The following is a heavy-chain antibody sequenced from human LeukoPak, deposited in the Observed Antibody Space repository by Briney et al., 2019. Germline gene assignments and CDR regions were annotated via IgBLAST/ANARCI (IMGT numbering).Heavy chain of an antibody. CDR3: ARALFRYDSSSRSLHWYFDL. V-gene: IGHV4-59*01. Sequence: SETLSLTCTVSGGSISSYYWSWTRQPPGKGLEWIGYIYYSESTNYNPSLKSRVTISEDTSKNQFSLALTSVTAADTAVYYCARALFRYDSSSRSLHWYFDLWGRGTLVTVSS. CDR2: IYYSEST. CDR1: GGSISSYY. D-gene: IGHD3-22*01. J-gene: IGHJ2*01.